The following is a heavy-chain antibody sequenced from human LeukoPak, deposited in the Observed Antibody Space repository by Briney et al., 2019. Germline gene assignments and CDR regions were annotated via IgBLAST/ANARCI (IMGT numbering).Heavy chain of an antibody. J-gene: IGHJ4*02. D-gene: IGHD3-22*01. Sequence: ASVKVSCKASGDTFTSYYMHWVRQAPGQGLEWMGKINPSGGSTTYTQKFQGRVTMTRDTSTSTVYMELSSLRSEDTAVYYCARSDYYDSSGYYYAYWGQGTLVTVSS. CDR1: GDTFTSYY. CDR2: INPSGGST. V-gene: IGHV1-46*01. CDR3: ARSDYYDSSGYYYAY.